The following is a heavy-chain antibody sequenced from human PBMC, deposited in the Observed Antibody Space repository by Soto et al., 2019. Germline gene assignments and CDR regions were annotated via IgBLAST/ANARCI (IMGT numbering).Heavy chain of an antibody. J-gene: IGHJ2*01. CDR1: GYTFTTYY. CDR3: ARGGTGDNVGYWYFDL. Sequence: QVQLVQSGAEVKKPGASVGVSCKASGYTFTTYYIHWVRQAPGQGLEWMGVINPGGGSTKYAQKFQDRVTLTSDTSTSTVYMDLSSLSSADPAVYFCARGGTGDNVGYWYFDLWGRGTLVTVSP. V-gene: IGHV1-46*01. D-gene: IGHD4-17*01. CDR2: INPGGGST.